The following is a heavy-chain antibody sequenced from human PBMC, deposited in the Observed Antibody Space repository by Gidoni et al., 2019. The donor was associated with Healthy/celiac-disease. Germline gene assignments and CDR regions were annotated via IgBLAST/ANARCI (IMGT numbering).Heavy chain of an antibody. CDR3: AREGVTTGFYYYYYGMDV. CDR2: IYTSGST. V-gene: IGHV4-4*07. Sequence: QVQLQESGPGLVKPSETLSLTCTVSGGSISSYYWRWIRQPAGKGLEWIGRIYTSGSTNYNPSLKSRVTMSVDTSKNQFSLKLSSVTAADTAVYYCAREGVTTGFYYYYYGMDVWGQGTTVTVSS. D-gene: IGHD4-17*01. J-gene: IGHJ6*02. CDR1: GGSISSYY.